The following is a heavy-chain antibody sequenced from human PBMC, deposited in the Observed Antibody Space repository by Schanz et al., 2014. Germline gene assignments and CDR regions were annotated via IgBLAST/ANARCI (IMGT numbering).Heavy chain of an antibody. V-gene: IGHV3-7*01. D-gene: IGHD6-13*01. CDR2: INQDGSDK. CDR3: ARTSGGQYSSTWYVDY. CDR1: GFTFGTFW. J-gene: IGHJ4*02. Sequence: EVQLVESGGGLLQPGGSLRLSCAASGFTFGTFWMSWVRQAPGKGLEWVANINQDGSDKSYVDSVKGRFTISRDNAKNSLYLQMNSLRAEDTAVYYCARTSGGQYSSTWYVDYWGQGTLVTVSS.